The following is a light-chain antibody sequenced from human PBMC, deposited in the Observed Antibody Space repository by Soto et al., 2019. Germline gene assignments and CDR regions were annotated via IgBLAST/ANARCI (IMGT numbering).Light chain of an antibody. CDR1: SSNFGAGYD. Sequence: QSVLTQPPSVSGAPGQRITISCTGSSSNFGAGYDVHWYQQLPRTAPKLLIYGNSNRPSGVPDRFSGSKSGTSASLAITGLQAEDEADYYCQSYDSSLRVFGGGTKLTVL. CDR3: QSYDSSLRV. CDR2: GNS. J-gene: IGLJ3*02. V-gene: IGLV1-40*01.